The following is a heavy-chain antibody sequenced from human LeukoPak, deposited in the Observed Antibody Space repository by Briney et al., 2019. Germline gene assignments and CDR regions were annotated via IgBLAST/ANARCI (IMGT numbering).Heavy chain of an antibody. D-gene: IGHD5-24*01. J-gene: IGHJ3*02. CDR2: ISSSSSYI. Sequence: GGSLRLSCAASGFTFSSYSMNWVRQAPGKGLEWVSSISSSSSYIYYADSVKGRFTISRDNAKNSLYLQMNSLRAEDTAVYYCARDPGGPRDGYPKWAFDIWGQGTMVTVSS. CDR3: ARDPGGPRDGYPKWAFDI. V-gene: IGHV3-21*01. CDR1: GFTFSSYS.